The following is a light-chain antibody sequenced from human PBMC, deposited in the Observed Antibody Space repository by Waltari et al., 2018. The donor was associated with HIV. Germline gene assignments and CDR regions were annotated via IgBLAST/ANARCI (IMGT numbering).Light chain of an antibody. Sequence: QSFLTQPPSASGTPGRRVVISCSGNTSNGGSNPVNWYRQVPGTAPKLLMFSNNQRPSGVTDRFSGSKSGTSASLAIKGLQSEDEADYYCAARDDSLNVWVFGGGTKLTVL. CDR3: AARDDSLNVWV. CDR2: SNN. J-gene: IGLJ3*02. V-gene: IGLV1-44*01. CDR1: TSNGGSNP.